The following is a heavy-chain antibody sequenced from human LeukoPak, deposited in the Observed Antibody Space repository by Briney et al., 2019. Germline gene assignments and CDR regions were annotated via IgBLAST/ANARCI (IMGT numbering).Heavy chain of an antibody. D-gene: IGHD5/OR15-5a*01. CDR1: GFTFHNYA. Sequence: HPGGSLSLSCAASGFTFHNYAIHWVRQAPGKGLEWVSLTSGDGITTYFADSVKGRFTISRDNSKSSLFLQMNSLRTEDTALYYCARDHVYGGADYWGQGTLVTVSS. J-gene: IGHJ4*02. CDR3: ARDHVYGGADY. CDR2: TSGDGITT. V-gene: IGHV3-43*02.